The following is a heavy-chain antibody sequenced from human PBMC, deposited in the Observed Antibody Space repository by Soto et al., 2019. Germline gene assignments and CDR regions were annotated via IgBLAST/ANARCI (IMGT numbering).Heavy chain of an antibody. V-gene: IGHV4-59*08. CDR2: MSYRGTT. J-gene: IGHJ4*02. CDR1: GGSISNYY. D-gene: IGHD6-13*01. CDR3: ASRDSSSWSIDY. Sequence: SETLSLTCTVSGGSISNYYWSWIRQPPGKGLEWIGFMSYRGTTNYNPSLKSRVTISVDTSRNQFSLKLSSVTAADTAVYYCASRDSSSWSIDYWGQGTLVTVSS.